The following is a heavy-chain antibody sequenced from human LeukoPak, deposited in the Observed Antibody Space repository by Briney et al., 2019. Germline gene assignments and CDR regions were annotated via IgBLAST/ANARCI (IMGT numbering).Heavy chain of an antibody. J-gene: IGHJ6*03. D-gene: IGHD2-15*01. Sequence: ASVKVSCKASGYTFSSYGISWVRQAPGQGLEWMGWISAYNGNTNYAQNLQGRVTMTRDTSTSTVYMELSSLRSEDTAVYYCAREDPGDCSGGSCYSGYYYMDVWGKGTTVTISS. V-gene: IGHV1-18*01. CDR1: GYTFSSYG. CDR2: ISAYNGNT. CDR3: AREDPGDCSGGSCYSGYYYMDV.